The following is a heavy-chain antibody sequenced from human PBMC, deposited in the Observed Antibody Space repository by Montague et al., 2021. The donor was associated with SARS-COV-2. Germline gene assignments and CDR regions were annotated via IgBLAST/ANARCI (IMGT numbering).Heavy chain of an antibody. D-gene: IGHD2-15*01. Sequence: SETLSLTCTVSGGSIRDNNYYWGWIRPPPGQELVGNVINCYSGSTXYKPSLKSRVTISVDTSKTQFSLKLSSVTAADTAVYYCARRDGGSCFDYWGQGTLVTVSS. J-gene: IGHJ4*02. V-gene: IGHV4-39*01. CDR3: ARRDGGSCFDY. CDR1: GGSIRDNNYY. CDR2: NCYSGST.